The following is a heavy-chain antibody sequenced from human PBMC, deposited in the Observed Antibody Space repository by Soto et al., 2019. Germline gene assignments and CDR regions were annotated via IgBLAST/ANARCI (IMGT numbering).Heavy chain of an antibody. D-gene: IGHD6-19*01. J-gene: IGHJ6*02. CDR3: AKVGGYSSGWYIGYYYYYGMDV. Sequence: PGGSLRLSCAASGFTFSSYAMSWVRQAPGKGLEWVSAISGSGGSTYYADSVKGRFTISRDNSKNTLYLQMNSLRAEDTAVYYCAKVGGYSSGWYIGYYYYYGMDVWGQGTTVTVSS. CDR2: ISGSGGST. V-gene: IGHV3-23*01. CDR1: GFTFSSYA.